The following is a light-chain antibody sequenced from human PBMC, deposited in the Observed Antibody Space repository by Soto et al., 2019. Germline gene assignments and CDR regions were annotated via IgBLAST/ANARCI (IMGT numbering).Light chain of an antibody. CDR3: SSYGGNDWV. J-gene: IGLJ3*02. V-gene: IGLV2-8*01. CDR1: SSDVGGYNY. Sequence: QSALTQPPSASGSLGQSVTFYCTGTSSDVGGYNYVSWYQQHPGKAPKLIIYEVHKRPSGVPDRFSGSKSGNTASLTVSGLQAEDEADYHCSSYGGNDWVFGGGTKLTVL. CDR2: EVH.